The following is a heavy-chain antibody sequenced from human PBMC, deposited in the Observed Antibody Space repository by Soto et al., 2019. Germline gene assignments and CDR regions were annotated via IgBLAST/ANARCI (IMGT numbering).Heavy chain of an antibody. D-gene: IGHD1-26*01. V-gene: IGHV4-30-4*01. Sequence: SETLSLTXTVSGGSISSGDYYWSWIRQPPGKGLEWIAYIHYSGSTYYNPSLKSRVTISVDTSKNQFSLKLSSVTAADTAVYYCARSRYSGSYFFDYWGQGILVTVSS. CDR2: IHYSGST. J-gene: IGHJ4*02. CDR3: ARSRYSGSYFFDY. CDR1: GGSISSGDYY.